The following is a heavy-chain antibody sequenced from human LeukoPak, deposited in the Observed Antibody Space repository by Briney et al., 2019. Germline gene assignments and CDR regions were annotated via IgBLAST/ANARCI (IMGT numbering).Heavy chain of an antibody. Sequence: GGSLRLSCAASGFTFSSYAMSWVRQAPGKGLEWVSAISGSGGDTYYADSVKGRFTISRDNSKNTLYLQMNSLRAEDTAVYYCARDFGYYDSSGYCDYWGQGTLVTVSS. CDR2: ISGSGGDT. D-gene: IGHD3-22*01. J-gene: IGHJ4*02. CDR1: GFTFSSYA. CDR3: ARDFGYYDSSGYCDY. V-gene: IGHV3-23*01.